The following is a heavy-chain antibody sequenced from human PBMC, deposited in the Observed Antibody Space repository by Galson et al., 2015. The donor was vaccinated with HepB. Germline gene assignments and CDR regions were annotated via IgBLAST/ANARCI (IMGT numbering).Heavy chain of an antibody. J-gene: IGHJ6*02. CDR1: GFSFSNAW. D-gene: IGHD3-10*01. V-gene: IGHV3-15*07. CDR2: IKSKTNGWTA. Sequence: SLRLSCAASGFSFSNAWMNWVRRVPGKGLEWVGHIKSKTNGWTADYAAPVKDRFTLSRDDSKNIMYLHLDSLNTEDTGIYYCTTATMIRGEVPYYFYKYGMDVWGQGTAVTVSS. CDR3: TTATMIRGEVPYYFYKYGMDV.